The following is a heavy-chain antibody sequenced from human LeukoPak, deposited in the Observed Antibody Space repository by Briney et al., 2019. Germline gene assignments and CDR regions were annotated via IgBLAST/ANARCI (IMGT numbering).Heavy chain of an antibody. V-gene: IGHV1-18*01. Sequence: GASVKVSCKASGYSFTNYGISWVRQAPGQGLEWMGWISAYDGNTNYAQKLQGRVTMTTDTSTSTAYMALRSLRCDDTAVYSCARVNRWWATSGYFQHWGQGTLVTVSS. D-gene: IGHD2-15*01. J-gene: IGHJ1*01. CDR1: GYSFTNYG. CDR2: ISAYDGNT. CDR3: ARVNRWWATSGYFQH.